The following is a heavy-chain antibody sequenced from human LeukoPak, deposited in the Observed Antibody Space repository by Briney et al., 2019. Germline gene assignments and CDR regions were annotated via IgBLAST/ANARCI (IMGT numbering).Heavy chain of an antibody. CDR1: GGTFSSYA. J-gene: IGHJ4*02. D-gene: IGHD2-2*01. V-gene: IGHV1-69*06. CDR3: AREGYCSSTSCPRRSRYFDY. Sequence: GSSVKVSCKASGGTFSSYAISWVRQAPGQGLEWMGGIIPIFGTANYAQKFQGRVTITADKSTSTACMELSSLRSEDTAVYYCAREGYCSSTSCPRRSRYFDYWGQGTLVTVSS. CDR2: IIPIFGTA.